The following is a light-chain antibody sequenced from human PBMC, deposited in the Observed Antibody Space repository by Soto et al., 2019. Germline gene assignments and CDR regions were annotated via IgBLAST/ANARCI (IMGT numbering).Light chain of an antibody. V-gene: IGKV3-15*01. CDR3: QHYNSWPLT. CDR2: GAS. Sequence: EIVMTQSPATLSVSPGERATLSCRASQSVSSSLAWYQQKPCQAPRLLIYGASTRGTGIPARFSGSGSGTQFTLIFSSLQSEDFAVYYCQHYNSWPLTFGQGTKLEIK. CDR1: QSVSSS. J-gene: IGKJ2*01.